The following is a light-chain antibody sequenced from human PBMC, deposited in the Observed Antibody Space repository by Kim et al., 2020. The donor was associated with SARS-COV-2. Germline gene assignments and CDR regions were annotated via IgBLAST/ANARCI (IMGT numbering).Light chain of an antibody. CDR2: RNN. J-gene: IGLJ3*02. Sequence: QSVLTQPPSASGTPGQRVTISCSGSSSNIGSNYVYWYQQVPGTAPKLLIYRNNQRPSGVPDGFSGSKSGTSASLAISGLRSEDEADYYCAAWDDSLSGVVFGVGTRLTVL. CDR1: SSNIGSNY. V-gene: IGLV1-47*01. CDR3: AAWDDSLSGVV.